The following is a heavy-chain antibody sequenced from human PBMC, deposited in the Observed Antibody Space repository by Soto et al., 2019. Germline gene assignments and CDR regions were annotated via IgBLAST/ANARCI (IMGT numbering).Heavy chain of an antibody. CDR3: ARVTYYDFWSGYPAVGFDY. CDR1: GGSISSGGYY. D-gene: IGHD3-3*01. Sequence: PSETLSLTCTVSGGSISSGGYYWSWIRQHPGKGLEWIGYIYYSGSTYYNPSLKSRVTISVDTSKNQFSLRLSSVTAADTAVYYCARVTYYDFWSGYPAVGFDYWGQGTLVTVSS. J-gene: IGHJ4*02. V-gene: IGHV4-31*03. CDR2: IYYSGST.